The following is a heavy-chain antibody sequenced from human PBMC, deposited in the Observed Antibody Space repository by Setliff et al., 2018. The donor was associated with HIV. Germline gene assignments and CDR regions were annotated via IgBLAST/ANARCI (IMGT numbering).Heavy chain of an antibody. Sequence: PSETLSLTCTVSGVSISSYFWSWIRQPPGKGLEWIGYIYYSGSTSGSTNYNPSLKSRVTISLDTSKNQFSLNLSSVTAADTAVYYCASPLNGDSEPWYFDLWGRGTLVTVSS. CDR2: IYYSGSTSGST. V-gene: IGHV4-59*01. CDR3: ASPLNGDSEPWYFDL. CDR1: GVSISSYF. D-gene: IGHD4-17*01. J-gene: IGHJ2*01.